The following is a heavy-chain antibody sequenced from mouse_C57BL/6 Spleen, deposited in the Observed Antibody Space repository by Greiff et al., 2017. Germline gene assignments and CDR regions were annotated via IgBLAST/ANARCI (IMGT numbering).Heavy chain of an antibody. D-gene: IGHD2-4*01. Sequence: EVQLVESGGGLVQPKGSLKLSCAASGFSFNTYAMNWVRQAPGKGLEWVARIRSKSNNYATYYADSVKDRFTISRDDSESMLYLQMNNLKTEDIAMYYCVSYDYDEAWFAYWGQGTLVTVSA. J-gene: IGHJ3*01. CDR1: GFSFNTYA. V-gene: IGHV10-1*01. CDR3: VSYDYDEAWFAY. CDR2: IRSKSNNYAT.